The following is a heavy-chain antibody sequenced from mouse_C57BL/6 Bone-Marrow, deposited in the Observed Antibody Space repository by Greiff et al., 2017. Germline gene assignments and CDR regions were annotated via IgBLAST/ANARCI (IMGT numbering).Heavy chain of an antibody. CDR2: IYPRSGNT. CDR1: GYTFTSYG. V-gene: IGHV1-81*01. D-gene: IGHD1-1*01. CDR3: ARRDWNYYGSSYDY. J-gene: IGHJ2*01. Sequence: QVQLQQSGAELARPGASVKLSCKASGYTFTSYGISWVKQRTGQGLEWIGEIYPRSGNTYYNEKFKGKATLTADKSSSTAYMELRSLTSEDSAFYFCARRDWNYYGSSYDYWGQGTTLTVSS.